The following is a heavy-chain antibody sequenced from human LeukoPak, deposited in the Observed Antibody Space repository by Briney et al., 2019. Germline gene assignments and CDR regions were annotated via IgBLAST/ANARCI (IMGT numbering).Heavy chain of an antibody. CDR1: GYIFTAYY. CDR3: AREGGNGGFDY. D-gene: IGHD2-8*01. V-gene: IGHV1-2*02. Sequence: ASVKVSCKTSGYIFTAYYIHWVRQAPGQGLEWMGSIHPNNGGTNYLQKFQGRVTLTTDTSITTAYMELSTLMSDDTALYYCAREGGNGGFDYWGQGTLLTVSS. CDR2: IHPNNGGT. J-gene: IGHJ4*02.